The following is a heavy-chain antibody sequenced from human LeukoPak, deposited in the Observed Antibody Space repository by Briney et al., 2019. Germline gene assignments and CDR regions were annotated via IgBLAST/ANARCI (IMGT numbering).Heavy chain of an antibody. CDR1: GFTFDDYA. Sequence: GGSLRLSCAASGFTFDDYAMHWVRQAPGKGLEWVSGISWNSGSIGYADSVKGRFTISRDNAKNSLYLQMNSPRAEDTALNYCAKGLYDILTGAPDYWGQGTLVTVSS. D-gene: IGHD3-9*01. CDR3: AKGLYDILTGAPDY. J-gene: IGHJ4*02. CDR2: ISWNSGSI. V-gene: IGHV3-9*01.